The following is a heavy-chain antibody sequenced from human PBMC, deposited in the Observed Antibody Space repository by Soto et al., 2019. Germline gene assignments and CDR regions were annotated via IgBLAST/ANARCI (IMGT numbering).Heavy chain of an antibody. V-gene: IGHV3-30-3*01. D-gene: IGHD3-22*01. CDR2: ISYDGSNK. CDR3: ASYDSSGYYSPDAFDI. J-gene: IGHJ3*02. Sequence: QVQLVESGGGVVQPGRSLRLSCAASGFTFSSYAMHWVRQAPGKGLEWVAVISYDGSNKYYADSVKVRFTISRDNSKNTLYLQMNSLRAEDTAVYYCASYDSSGYYSPDAFDIWGQGTMVTVSS. CDR1: GFTFSSYA.